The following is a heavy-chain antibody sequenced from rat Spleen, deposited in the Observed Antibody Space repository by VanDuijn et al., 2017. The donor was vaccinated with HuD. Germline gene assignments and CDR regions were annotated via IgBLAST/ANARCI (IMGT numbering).Heavy chain of an antibody. CDR2: ITNTGGGNT. V-gene: IGHV5-31*01. Sequence: EVQLVESGGGLVQPGRSLKLSCVASGFTFNNYWMTWIRQAPGKGLEWVASITNTGGGNTYYRDSVRARFTISRDNGKNTLYLQIDSLKSEDTATYYCARHGRGDTTYYYVMDAWGQGVSVTVSS. D-gene: IGHD4-3*01. J-gene: IGHJ4*01. CDR1: GFTFNNYW. CDR3: ARHGRGDTTYYYVMDA.